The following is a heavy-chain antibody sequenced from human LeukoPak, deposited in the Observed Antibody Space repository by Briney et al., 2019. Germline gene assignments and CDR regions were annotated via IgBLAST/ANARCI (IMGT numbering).Heavy chain of an antibody. V-gene: IGHV3-23*01. D-gene: IGHD3-10*01. Sequence: GGSLRLSCAASGFTFSNYAMSWVRQAPGKGLEWVSAISGSGDSTYYADSVKGLFAISRDNSKNTLYLQVSSLRAEDTAVYYCARDPYLWFGDSYFFDYWGQGTLVTVSS. J-gene: IGHJ4*02. CDR2: ISGSGDST. CDR1: GFTFSNYA. CDR3: ARDPYLWFGDSYFFDY.